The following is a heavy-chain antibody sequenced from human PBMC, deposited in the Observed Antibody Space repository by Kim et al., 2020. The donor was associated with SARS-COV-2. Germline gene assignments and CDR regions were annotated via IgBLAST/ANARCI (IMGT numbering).Heavy chain of an antibody. J-gene: IGHJ6*02. CDR1: GFTFDDYA. CDR2: ISWNSGRI. D-gene: IGHD5-12*01. V-gene: IGHV3-9*01. Sequence: GGSLRLSCAASGFTFDDYAMHWVRQAPGKGLEWVSGISWNSGRIGYADSVKGRFTISRDNAKNSLYLQMNSLRAEDTALYYCAKDMGYPNSYYYYGMDVWGQGTTVTVSS. CDR3: AKDMGYPNSYYYYGMDV.